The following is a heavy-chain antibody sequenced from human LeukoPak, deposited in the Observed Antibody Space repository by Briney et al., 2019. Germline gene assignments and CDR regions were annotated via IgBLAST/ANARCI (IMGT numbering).Heavy chain of an antibody. V-gene: IGHV6-1*01. CDR2: TYYRSKWFN. CDR3: ATSGYSSTWAHDY. CDR1: GDSVSRNSAA. J-gene: IGHJ4*02. D-gene: IGHD6-13*01. Sequence: SQTLSLTCAISGDSVSRNSAAWNWIRQSPSRGLEWLGRTYYRSKWFNYYADSVKSRISVNPDTSKNQFSLQLTSVTPEDTAVYYCATSGYSSTWAHDYWGQGTLATVSS.